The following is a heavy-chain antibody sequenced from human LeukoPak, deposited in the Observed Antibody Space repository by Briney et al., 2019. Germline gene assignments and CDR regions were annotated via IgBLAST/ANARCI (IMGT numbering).Heavy chain of an antibody. D-gene: IGHD3-22*01. CDR3: AKAPSITMIVVVSPFDY. CDR1: GFTFSSYA. V-gene: IGHV3-23*01. CDR2: ISGSGGST. J-gene: IGHJ4*02. Sequence: QAGGSLRLSCAASGFTFSSYAMSWVRQAPGKGLEWVSAISGSGGSTYYADSVKGRFTISRDNSKDTLYLQMNSLRAEDTAVYYCAKAPSITMIVVVSPFDYWGQGTLVTVSS.